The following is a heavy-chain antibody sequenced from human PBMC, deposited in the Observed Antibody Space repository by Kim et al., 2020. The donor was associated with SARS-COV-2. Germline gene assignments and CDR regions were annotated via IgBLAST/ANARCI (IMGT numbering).Heavy chain of an antibody. D-gene: IGHD1-26*01. V-gene: IGHV4-59*01. CDR3: ARAYSGSYGRYFYY. Sequence: NPSRKSRVTISVDTSKNQFSLNLSSVTAADTAVYYCARAYSGSYGRYFYYWGQGTLVTVSS. J-gene: IGHJ4*02.